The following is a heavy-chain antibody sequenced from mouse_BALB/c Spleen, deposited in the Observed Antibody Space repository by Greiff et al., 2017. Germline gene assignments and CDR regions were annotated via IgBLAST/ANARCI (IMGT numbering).Heavy chain of an antibody. V-gene: IGHV14-3*02. Sequence: VQLQQSGAELVKPGASVKLSCTASGFNIKDTYMHWVKQRPEQGLEWIGRIDPANGNTKYDPKFQGKATITADTSSNTAYLQLSSLTSEDSAVYYCAPYYGSSWFAYWGQGTLVTVSA. J-gene: IGHJ3*01. CDR1: GFNIKDTY. D-gene: IGHD1-1*01. CDR3: APYYGSSWFAY. CDR2: IDPANGNT.